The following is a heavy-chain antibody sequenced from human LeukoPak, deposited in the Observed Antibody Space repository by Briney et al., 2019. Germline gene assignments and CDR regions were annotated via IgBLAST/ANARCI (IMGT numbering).Heavy chain of an antibody. D-gene: IGHD6-19*01. V-gene: IGHV3-48*01. J-gene: IGHJ4*02. CDR1: GFTFSSYS. CDR3: AMSSGWPDY. Sequence: GGSLRLSCAASGFTFSSYSMNWVRQAPGKGLEWVSYISSSSSTIYYADSVKGRFTISRDNAKNSLYLQMNSLRAEDTAVYCCAMSSGWPDYWGQGTLVTVSS. CDR2: ISSSSSTI.